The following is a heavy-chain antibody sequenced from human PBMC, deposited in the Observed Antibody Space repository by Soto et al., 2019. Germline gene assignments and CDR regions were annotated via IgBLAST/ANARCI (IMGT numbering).Heavy chain of an antibody. V-gene: IGHV3-30*18. D-gene: IGHD1-1*01. CDR1: GFTFSSYG. CDR2: ISYDGSNK. J-gene: IGHJ5*02. CDR3: AKDRGRTTNWFDP. Sequence: GGSLRLSCAASGFTFSSYGMHWVRQAPGKGLEWVAVISYDGSNKYYAGSVKGRFTISRDNSKNTLYLQMNSLRAEDTAVYYCAKDRGRTTNWFDPWGQGTLVTVSS.